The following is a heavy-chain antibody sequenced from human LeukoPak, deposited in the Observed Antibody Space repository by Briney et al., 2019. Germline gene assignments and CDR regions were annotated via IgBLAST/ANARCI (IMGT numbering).Heavy chain of an antibody. V-gene: IGHV4-34*01. CDR1: GGSFSTYY. D-gene: IGHD3-22*01. Sequence: PSETLSLTCAVYGGSFSTYYWSWVRQPPGKGLEWIGEINHSGTTNYNPSLKSRITVSLDTSNNQFSLRLSSVTAVDTAVYYCARGTGYPLIGWGQGTLVTVSS. CDR3: ARGTGYPLIG. CDR2: INHSGTT. J-gene: IGHJ4*02.